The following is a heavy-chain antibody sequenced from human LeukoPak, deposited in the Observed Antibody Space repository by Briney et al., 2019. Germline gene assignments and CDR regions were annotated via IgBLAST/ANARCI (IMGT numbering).Heavy chain of an antibody. D-gene: IGHD3-3*01. CDR1: GFTFSSYS. CDR3: AREDRHGMSGVVGFNP. V-gene: IGHV4-4*08. J-gene: IGHJ5*02. Sequence: PGGSLRLSCAASGFTFSSYSMNWVRQAPGKGLEWIGSIYSIGSTYYNPSLKSRVTISVDTSKNQFALKLSSVTAADTAVYYCAREDRHGMSGVVGFNPWGQGTLVTVSS. CDR2: IYSIGST.